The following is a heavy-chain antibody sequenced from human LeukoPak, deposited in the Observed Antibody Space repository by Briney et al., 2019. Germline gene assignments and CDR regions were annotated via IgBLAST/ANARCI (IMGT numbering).Heavy chain of an antibody. Sequence: EGSLRLSCAASGFTFSTYAMTWVRQAPGKGLEWVSAISRSGDSTYYADSVKGRFTISRDNSKNTLYLQMNSLRAEDTAVYYCSFERARSGRSSGWRIFDYWGQGTLVTVSS. CDR1: GFTFSTYA. D-gene: IGHD6-19*01. J-gene: IGHJ4*02. V-gene: IGHV3-23*01. CDR3: SFERARSGRSSGWRIFDY. CDR2: ISRSGDST.